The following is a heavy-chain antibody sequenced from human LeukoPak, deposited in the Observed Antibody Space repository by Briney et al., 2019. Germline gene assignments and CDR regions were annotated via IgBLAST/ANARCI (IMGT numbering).Heavy chain of an antibody. CDR2: IKSDGSTT. CDR3: ARVVDTHFDY. D-gene: IGHD5-18*01. V-gene: IGHV3-74*01. Sequence: TGGSLRLSCAASGFTFGSYWMHWVRQAPGKGLVWVSRIKSDGSTTTYADSVKGRFTISRDNAKNTLYLQMNSLRAEDTAVYYCARVVDTHFDYWGQGTLVTVSP. J-gene: IGHJ4*02. CDR1: GFTFGSYW.